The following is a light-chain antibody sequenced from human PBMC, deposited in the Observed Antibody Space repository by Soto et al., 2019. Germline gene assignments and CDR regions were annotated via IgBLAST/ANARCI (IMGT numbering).Light chain of an antibody. CDR1: RDLDRW. J-gene: IGKJ4*01. Sequence: DIQMTQSPSSLSASVGDRVTITCRASRDLDRWLAWYQQKPGEAPKVLIYAASNLRSGVPSRFSGSGSGADFSLTISSLQPEDVATYYCKQSRSFPLTFGGGTKVESK. CDR3: KQSRSFPLT. V-gene: IGKV1-12*01. CDR2: AAS.